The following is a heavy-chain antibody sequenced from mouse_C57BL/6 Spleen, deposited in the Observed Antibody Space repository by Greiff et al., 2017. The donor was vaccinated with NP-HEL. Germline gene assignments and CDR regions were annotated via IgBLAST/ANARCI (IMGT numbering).Heavy chain of an antibody. Sequence: QVQLQQPGAELVMPGASVKLSCKASGYTFTSYWMHWVKQRPGQGLEWIGAIDPSDSYTNYNQKFKGKSTLTVDKSSSTAYMPLSRLTSEDSAVFYWASDTTVVKEVNFDYWGQGTTLTVSS. CDR3: ASDTTVVKEVNFDY. J-gene: IGHJ2*01. V-gene: IGHV1-69*01. CDR2: IDPSDSYT. D-gene: IGHD1-1*01. CDR1: GYTFTSYW.